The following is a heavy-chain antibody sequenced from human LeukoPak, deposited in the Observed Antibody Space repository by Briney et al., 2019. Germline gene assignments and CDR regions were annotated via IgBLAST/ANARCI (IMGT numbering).Heavy chain of an antibody. D-gene: IGHD2-15*01. CDR1: GCSISSGGYS. CDR2: IYHSGST. V-gene: IGHV4-30-2*01. CDR3: ARESVAAPYYFVY. Sequence: PSETLSLTCAASGCSISSGGYSWSWIRQPQGKGLEWIGYIYHSGSTYYNPSLKSRVTIPVDRSQNQFSLKLSSVTAADTALYYCARESVAAPYYFVYWGQGTLVTVSS. J-gene: IGHJ4*02.